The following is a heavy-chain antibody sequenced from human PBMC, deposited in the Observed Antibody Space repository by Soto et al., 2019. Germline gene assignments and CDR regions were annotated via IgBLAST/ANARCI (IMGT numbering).Heavy chain of an antibody. D-gene: IGHD3-3*01. CDR2: IYHSGST. J-gene: IGHJ5*02. CDR3: ARGPDFWSGYFGWFDP. CDR1: GYSISSGYY. Sequence: SETLSLTCAVSGYSISSGYYWGWIRQPPGKGLEWIGSIYHSGSTYYNPSLKSRVTISVDTSKNQFSLKLSSVTAADTAVYYCARGPDFWSGYFGWFDPWGQGTLVTVSS. V-gene: IGHV4-38-2*01.